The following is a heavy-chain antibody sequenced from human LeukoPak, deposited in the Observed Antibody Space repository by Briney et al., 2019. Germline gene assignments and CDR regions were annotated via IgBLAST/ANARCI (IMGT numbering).Heavy chain of an antibody. Sequence: PGGSPRLSCAATGFTFGGYAMHWVRQAPGKGLEWVAVISYDGSNKYYADSVKGRFTISRDNSKNTLYMQMNSLRAEDTAVYYCAKARGKYYTSGRYTFDIWGQGTMVSVSS. D-gene: IGHD3-10*01. CDR3: AKARGKYYTSGRYTFDI. CDR2: ISYDGSNK. V-gene: IGHV3-30*18. CDR1: GFTFGGYA. J-gene: IGHJ3*02.